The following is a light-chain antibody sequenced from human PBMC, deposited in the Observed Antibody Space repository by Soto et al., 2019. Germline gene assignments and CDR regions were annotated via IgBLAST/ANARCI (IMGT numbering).Light chain of an antibody. CDR3: QQYNSYSMWT. V-gene: IGKV1-5*01. CDR2: DAS. CDR1: QSISSW. J-gene: IGKJ1*01. Sequence: DIRMTQSPSTLSASVGERVAMTCLASQSISSWLAWYQQKPGKAPKLLIYDASSLESGVPSRFSGSGSGTEFTLTISSLQPDDFATYYCQQYNSYSMWTFGQGTKVDI.